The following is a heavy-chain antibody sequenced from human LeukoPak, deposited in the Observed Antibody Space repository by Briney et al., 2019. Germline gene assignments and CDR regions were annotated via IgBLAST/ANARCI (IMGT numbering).Heavy chain of an antibody. Sequence: GASVKVSCKASGYTFTSYDINWVRQATGQGLEWMGWMNPNSGNTGYAQKLQGRVTMTTDTSTSTAYMELRSLRSDDTAVYYCARDSDNYYDSSSYPIFDYWGQGTLVTVSS. CDR1: GYTFTSYD. CDR3: ARDSDNYYDSSSYPIFDY. D-gene: IGHD3-22*01. J-gene: IGHJ4*02. V-gene: IGHV1-8*01. CDR2: MNPNSGNT.